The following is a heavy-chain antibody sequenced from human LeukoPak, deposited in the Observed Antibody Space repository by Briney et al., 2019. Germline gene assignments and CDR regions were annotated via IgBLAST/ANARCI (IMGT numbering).Heavy chain of an antibody. Sequence: SETLSLTCTVSGGSSSSYYWSWIRQPPGKGLEGIGYIYYSGRTNDNPSLKSRVTMSVDTSKNQFSLKLSSVTAADTAVYYCARGKDYGDWGWFDPWGKGNLVTVSS. J-gene: IGHJ5*02. CDR2: IYYSGRT. CDR3: ARGKDYGDWGWFDP. D-gene: IGHD4-17*01. V-gene: IGHV4-59*12. CDR1: GGSSSSYY.